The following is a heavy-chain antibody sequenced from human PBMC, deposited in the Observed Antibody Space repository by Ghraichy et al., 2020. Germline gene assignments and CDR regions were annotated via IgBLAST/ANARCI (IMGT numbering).Heavy chain of an antibody. CDR2: INHSGST. D-gene: IGHD3-3*01. Sequence: SETLSLTCAVYGGSFSGYYWSWIRQPPGKGLEWIGEINHSGSTNYNPSLKSRVTISVDTSKNQFSLKLSSVTAADTAVYYCARGRVTIFGVVIIPVASRGWFDPWGQGTLVTVSS. CDR3: ARGRVTIFGVVIIPVASRGWFDP. J-gene: IGHJ5*02. CDR1: GGSFSGYY. V-gene: IGHV4-34*01.